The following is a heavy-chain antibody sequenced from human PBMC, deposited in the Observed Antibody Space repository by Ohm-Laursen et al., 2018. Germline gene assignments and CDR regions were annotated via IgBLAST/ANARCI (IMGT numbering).Heavy chain of an antibody. CDR2: IYSGGST. CDR3: ARARYCGGGSCYSGDY. J-gene: IGHJ4*02. D-gene: IGHD2-15*01. V-gene: IGHV3-66*01. CDR1: GFTVRNNY. Sequence: SLRLSCSASGFTVRNNYMSWVRQAPGKGLEWVSLIYSGGSTFYSDSVKGRFTISRDNSKNTLYLQMNSLRAEDTAVYYCARARYCGGGSCYSGDYWGQGTLVTVSS.